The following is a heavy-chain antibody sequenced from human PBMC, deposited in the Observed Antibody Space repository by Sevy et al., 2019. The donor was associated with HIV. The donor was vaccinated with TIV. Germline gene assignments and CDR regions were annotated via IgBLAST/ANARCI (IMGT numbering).Heavy chain of an antibody. CDR2: IIWNSGSI. J-gene: IGHJ3*02. CDR3: AKANSYYYGWGSGASVVFDI. Sequence: GGSLRLSCAASGFTFDDYAMHWVRQAPGKGLEWVSGIIWNSGSIGYADSVKGRFTISRDNAKNSLYLQMNSLRAEDTALYYCAKANSYYYGWGSGASVVFDIWGQGTMVTVSS. V-gene: IGHV3-9*01. D-gene: IGHD3-10*01. CDR1: GFTFDDYA.